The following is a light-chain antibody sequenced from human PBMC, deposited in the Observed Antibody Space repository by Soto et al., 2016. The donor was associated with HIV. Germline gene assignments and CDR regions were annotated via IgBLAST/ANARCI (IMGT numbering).Light chain of an antibody. J-gene: IGKJ4*01. CDR3: QQYQSYPLT. CDR2: GAS. Sequence: DIQMTQSPPSLSASVGDRVTITCRASQDISTWLAWYQQLPGKAPKSLIYGASTLQSGAPSKFSGSGTGTEFTLTITNLQAEDSATYFCQQYQSYPLTFGGEPKWRSN. V-gene: IGKV1D-16*01. CDR1: QDISTW.